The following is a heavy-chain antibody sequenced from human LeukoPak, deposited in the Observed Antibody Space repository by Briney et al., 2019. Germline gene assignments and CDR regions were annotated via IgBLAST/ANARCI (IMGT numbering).Heavy chain of an antibody. D-gene: IGHD1-26*01. Sequence: GASVKVSCKASGYTFSGYYMHWVRQAPGQGLEWMGWINPNSGGTNYAQKFQGRVTMTRDTSISTAYMELSRLRSDDTAVYYCARGGVGATTWIDYWGQGTLVTVSS. V-gene: IGHV1-2*02. CDR1: GYTFSGYY. CDR3: ARGGVGATTWIDY. CDR2: INPNSGGT. J-gene: IGHJ4*02.